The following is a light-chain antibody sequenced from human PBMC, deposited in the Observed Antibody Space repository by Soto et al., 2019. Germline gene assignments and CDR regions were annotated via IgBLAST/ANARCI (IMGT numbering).Light chain of an antibody. CDR3: QQYNSFSWT. V-gene: IGKV1-8*01. CDR2: DAS. Sequence: AIRMTQSPSSVSASTGDRVTITCRASQGISSYLAWFQQKPGRPPKLLIYDASSLEGGVPSRFSGSGSGTEFTLTISCLQPDDFATYYCQQYNSFSWTFGQGTKVDI. J-gene: IGKJ1*01. CDR1: QGISSY.